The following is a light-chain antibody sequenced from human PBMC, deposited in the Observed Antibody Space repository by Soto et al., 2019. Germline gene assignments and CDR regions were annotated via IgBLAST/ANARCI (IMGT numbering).Light chain of an antibody. Sequence: DNQMTQSPSSLSASVGDRVTISCRASQIIANFVNWYQQKPGKAPKLLIYAASSLQSGVPSRFSGSGSGTDFTLTISSLQPEDFATYYCQQSYSTPITFGQGTLPEIK. J-gene: IGKJ5*01. CDR1: QIIANF. V-gene: IGKV1-39*01. CDR2: AAS. CDR3: QQSYSTPIT.